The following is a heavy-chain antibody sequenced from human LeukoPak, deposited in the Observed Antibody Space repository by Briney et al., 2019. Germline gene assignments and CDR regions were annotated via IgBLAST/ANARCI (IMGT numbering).Heavy chain of an antibody. J-gene: IGHJ4*02. Sequence: GGSLRLSCAASGFTFSSYTMNGVRAPQGKGLEWVAVTSYDGIHKYYADSVKGRFTISRDTAKNTLYLQMNSLRPEDSAVYYCARDNTYGSGTKDWGQGTLVTVSS. V-gene: IGHV3-30-3*01. CDR3: ARDNTYGSGTKD. CDR2: TSYDGIHK. D-gene: IGHD3-10*01. CDR1: GFTFSSYT.